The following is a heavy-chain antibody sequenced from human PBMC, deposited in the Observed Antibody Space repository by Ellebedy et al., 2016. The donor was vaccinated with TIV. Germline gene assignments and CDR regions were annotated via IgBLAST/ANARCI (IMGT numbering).Heavy chain of an antibody. CDR1: GFIFGDYY. D-gene: IGHD2-2*03. CDR3: ARAREPGYLAYYYHGMDV. V-gene: IGHV3-11*01. CDR2: ISNTGSHT. J-gene: IGHJ6*02. Sequence: GESLKTSCAASGFIFGDYYMSWVRQAPGKGLEWGSYISNTGSHTYYADSAKGRFTVARDSAQNSVYLKMNSLRAEDTAVYYCARAREPGYLAYYYHGMDVWGQGTTVTVSS.